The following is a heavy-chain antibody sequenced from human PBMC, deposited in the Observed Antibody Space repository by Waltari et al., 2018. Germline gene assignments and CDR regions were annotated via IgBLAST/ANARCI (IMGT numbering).Heavy chain of an antibody. D-gene: IGHD7-27*01. V-gene: IGHV1-2*02. Sequence: QVQLLQSGVEVKMPGASVRVSCKASGYTFSVYYLHWIRQAPGQGPEWVGWINPNNGATHYAQKVQGRVTMTRDTSINTAYLEVTSDDTAVYFCARDRWGESHGYGYWGRGTLVTVSS. J-gene: IGHJ4*02. CDR1: GYTFSVYY. CDR2: INPNNGAT. CDR3: ARDRWGESHGYGY.